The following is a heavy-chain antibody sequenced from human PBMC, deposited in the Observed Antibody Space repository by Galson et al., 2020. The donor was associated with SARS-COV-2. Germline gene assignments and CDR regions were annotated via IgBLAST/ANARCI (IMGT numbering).Heavy chain of an antibody. V-gene: IGHV3-23*01. D-gene: IGHD6-19*01. CDR2: ISGSGGST. CDR1: GFTFSSYA. Sequence: GGSLRLSCAASGFTFSSYAMSWVRQAPGKGLEWVSAISGSGGSTYYADSVKGRFTISRDNSKNTLYLQMNSLRAEDTAVYYCAKGGQWLVGWVPPTDYWGQGTLVTVSS. J-gene: IGHJ4*02. CDR3: AKGGQWLVGWVPPTDY.